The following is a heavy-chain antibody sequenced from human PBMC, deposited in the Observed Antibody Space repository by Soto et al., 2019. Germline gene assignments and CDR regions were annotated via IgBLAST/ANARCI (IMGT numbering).Heavy chain of an antibody. CDR1: GFIFDSAW. Sequence: EVHLVESGGGFRKPGESLRLSCVASGFIFDSAWMNWVRQAPGKGLEWVGRVRSKSGGGIKDYAAPVNGRFTVSRDDSEVDLYLKITGLNSEDIAVYFCTPDVPPAPDPSASWARAPLPTASS. D-gene: IGHD3-10*02. CDR3: TPDVPPAPDPSAS. V-gene: IGHV3-15*07. J-gene: IGHJ5*01. CDR2: VRSKSGGGIK.